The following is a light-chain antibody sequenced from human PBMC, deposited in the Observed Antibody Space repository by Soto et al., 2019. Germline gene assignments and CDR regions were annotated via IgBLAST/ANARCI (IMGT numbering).Light chain of an antibody. CDR1: ALQKQY. CDR2: KDS. CDR3: QSADSSGTDVV. Sequence: SSELTQPPSVSVSPGQTARITCSGDALQKQYAYWYQQKPGQAPVLGIYKDSERPSGIPERFSGSSSGTTVTLTISGVQAEDEADYYCQSADSSGTDVVFGGGTKLTVL. J-gene: IGLJ2*01. V-gene: IGLV3-25*02.